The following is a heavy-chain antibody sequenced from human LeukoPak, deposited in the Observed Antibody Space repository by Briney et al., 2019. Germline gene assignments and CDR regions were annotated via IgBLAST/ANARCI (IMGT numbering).Heavy chain of an antibody. V-gene: IGHV1-46*01. J-gene: IGHJ4*02. Sequence: ASVKVSYMSSGYTFTSYYMYWVRQAPGQGLEWMGIINPSGGSTSYAQKSQGRVTMTRDTSTSTVYMELSSLRSEDTAVYYCARDSGMVRGTVDYWGRGTLVTVSS. CDR1: GYTFTSYY. D-gene: IGHD3-10*01. CDR2: INPSGGST. CDR3: ARDSGMVRGTVDY.